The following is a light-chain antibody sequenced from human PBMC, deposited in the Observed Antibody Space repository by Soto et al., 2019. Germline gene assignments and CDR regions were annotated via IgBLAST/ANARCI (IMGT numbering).Light chain of an antibody. CDR2: GAS. J-gene: IGKJ2*01. CDR1: QSITSRS. V-gene: IGKV3-20*01. Sequence: EIVLTQSPGTLSLSPGERATLSCRAGQSITSRSLAWYQQKPGQAPRLLIYGASNRATGIPARFSGSGSGTDFTLTISRLEPEDFAVYYCQQFGGSPPYTFGQGTKLEIK. CDR3: QQFGGSPPYT.